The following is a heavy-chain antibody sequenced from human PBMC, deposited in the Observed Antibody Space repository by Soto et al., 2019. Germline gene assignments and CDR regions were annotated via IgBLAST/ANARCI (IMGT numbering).Heavy chain of an antibody. CDR2: IFYSGRP. V-gene: IGHV4-39*07. J-gene: IGHJ4*02. CDR3: ARSMRIQLWDYYFDY. D-gene: IGHD5-18*01. Sequence: SLTRFLTCTVSGGSIISGSYYGGLIRKAPGMGLEWIGSIFYSGRPYYNPSLKTRVTISVDTSKNQFSLKLSSVTAADTAVYYCARSMRIQLWDYYFDYWGQGTLVTVS. CDR1: GGSIISGSYY.